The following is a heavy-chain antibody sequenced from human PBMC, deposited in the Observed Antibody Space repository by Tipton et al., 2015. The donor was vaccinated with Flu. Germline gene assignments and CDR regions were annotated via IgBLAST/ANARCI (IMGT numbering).Heavy chain of an antibody. J-gene: IGHJ4*02. CDR2: IYYTGDT. CDR3: ATVTSFYFFFDS. Sequence: TLSLTCTVSGGSISSVTYYWGWIRQSPGKGLEWIGNIYYTGDTFYNPSLASRVSMSVDTSKSQFSLRLTSVTATDTAVYYCATVTSFYFFFDSWGQGTLVAVSS. V-gene: IGHV4-39*07. D-gene: IGHD2-2*01. CDR1: GGSISSVTYY.